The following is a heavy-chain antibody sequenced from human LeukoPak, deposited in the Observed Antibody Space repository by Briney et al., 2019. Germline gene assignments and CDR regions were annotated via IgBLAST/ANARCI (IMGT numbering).Heavy chain of an antibody. CDR2: IYYSGST. D-gene: IGHD5-24*01. Sequence: SETLSLTCTVSGGSISSYYWSRIRQPPGKGLEWIGYIYYSGSTNYNPSLKSRVTISVDMSKNQFSLKLSSVTAADTAVYYCARGLRDGYRSWGQGTLVTVSS. J-gene: IGHJ4*02. CDR1: GGSISSYY. CDR3: ARGLRDGYRS. V-gene: IGHV4-59*12.